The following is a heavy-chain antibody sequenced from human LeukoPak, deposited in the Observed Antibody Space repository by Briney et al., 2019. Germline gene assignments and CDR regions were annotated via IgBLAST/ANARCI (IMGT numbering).Heavy chain of an antibody. J-gene: IGHJ4*02. V-gene: IGHV3-30-3*01. CDR3: ARSGSGLTEALDY. D-gene: IGHD2-15*01. Sequence: GRSLRLSCAASGFTFSSYAMHWVRQAPGKGLEWVAVISYDGSNKYYADSVKGRFTISRDNSKNTLYLQMNSLRAEDTAVYYCARSGSGLTEALDYWGQGTLVTVSS. CDR2: ISYDGSNK. CDR1: GFTFSSYA.